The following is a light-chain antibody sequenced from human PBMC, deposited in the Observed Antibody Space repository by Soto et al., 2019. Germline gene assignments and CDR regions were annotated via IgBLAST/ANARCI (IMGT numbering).Light chain of an antibody. CDR1: QSVSSY. J-gene: IGKJ4*01. Sequence: EIVLTQSPVTLSLSPGERATLSCRASQSVSSYLAWYQQKPGQAPRLLIYDASNRATGIPARFSGSGSGTDFTLTISSLEPEDFAVSYCQQRRNWPLTFGGGTKVDIK. CDR2: DAS. CDR3: QQRRNWPLT. V-gene: IGKV3-11*01.